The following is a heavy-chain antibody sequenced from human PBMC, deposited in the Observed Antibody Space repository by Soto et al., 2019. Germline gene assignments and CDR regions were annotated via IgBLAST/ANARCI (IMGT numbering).Heavy chain of an antibody. CDR3: AREIPRGGDAFGI. D-gene: IGHD2-15*01. CDR2: INPSGGST. Sequence: QVQLVQSGAEVKKPGASVKVSCKASGYTFTSYYIHWVRQAPGQGLAWMGIINPSGGSTSYAQKFQVRVTMTRDASTSTVYMERISLRSEDTAVYYCAREIPRGGDAFGIWGQGTMVTVSS. V-gene: IGHV1-46*01. CDR1: GYTFTSYY. J-gene: IGHJ3*02.